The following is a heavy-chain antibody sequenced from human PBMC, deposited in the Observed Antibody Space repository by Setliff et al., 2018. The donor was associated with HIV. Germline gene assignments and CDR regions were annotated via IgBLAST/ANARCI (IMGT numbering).Heavy chain of an antibody. CDR1: GYSISSGYY. V-gene: IGHV4-38-2*01. CDR3: ARSKSTDYDYYDSTGGRLGAFDI. CDR2: IHHSGST. D-gene: IGHD3-22*01. Sequence: PSETLSLTCAVSGYSISSGYYWGWIRQSPGKGLEWIGNIHHSGSTYYNQSLKSRVSISVDKSKNHLSLDLTSVTAADSAVYYCARSKSTDYDYYDSTGGRLGAFDIWGQGTMVTVSS. J-gene: IGHJ3*02.